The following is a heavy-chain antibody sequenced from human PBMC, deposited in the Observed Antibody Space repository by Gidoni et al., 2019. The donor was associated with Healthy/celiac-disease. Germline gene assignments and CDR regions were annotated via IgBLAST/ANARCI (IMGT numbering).Heavy chain of an antibody. V-gene: IGHV3-23*01. CDR1: GVTCSSYA. CDR2: ISGSGGST. J-gene: IGHJ4*02. CDR3: ATPNNCSGGSCYFGY. Sequence: EVQLLESGGGLVQPGGSLRLSCAASGVTCSSYAMSWVRQAPGKGLEWVSAISGSGGSTYYADSVKGRFTISRDNSKNTLYLQMNSLRAEDTAVYYCATPNNCSGGSCYFGYWGQGTLVTVSS. D-gene: IGHD2-15*01.